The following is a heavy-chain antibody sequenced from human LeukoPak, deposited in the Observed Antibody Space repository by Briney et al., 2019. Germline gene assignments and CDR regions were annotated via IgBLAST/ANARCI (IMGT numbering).Heavy chain of an antibody. CDR2: ISSSGSTI. V-gene: IGHV3-48*03. J-gene: IGHJ5*02. D-gene: IGHD3-10*01. CDR3: ASQPLLWFGESQGWFDP. Sequence: GGSLRLSCAASGFTFSSYEMNWVRQAPGKGLEWVSYISSSGSTIYYADSVKGRFTISRDNAKNSLYLQMNSLRAGDTAVYYCASQPLLWFGESQGWFDPWGQGTLVTVSS. CDR1: GFTFSSYE.